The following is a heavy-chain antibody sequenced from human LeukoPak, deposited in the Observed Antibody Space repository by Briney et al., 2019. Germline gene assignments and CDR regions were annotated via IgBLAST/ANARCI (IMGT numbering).Heavy chain of an antibody. D-gene: IGHD2-2*01. CDR3: AGSSYIGLDF. CDR2: INHRGNT. Sequence: SETLSLTCAVYGGSFSNYYWSWIRQPPGKGLEWIGEINHRGNTNYNPSLKNRVTISVDTSKNQFSLRLMSATAADTAVYYCAGSSYIGLDFWGQGTLVTVSS. V-gene: IGHV4-34*01. CDR1: GGSFSNYY. J-gene: IGHJ4*02.